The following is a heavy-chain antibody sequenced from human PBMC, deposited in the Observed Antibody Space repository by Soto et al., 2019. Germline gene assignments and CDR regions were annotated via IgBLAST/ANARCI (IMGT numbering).Heavy chain of an antibody. CDR1: GYTFTGYY. Sequence: ASVKVSCKASGYTFTGYYVHWVRQAPGQGLEWMGWINPNSGGTKYAQKFQGRVTMTRDTSISTAYMELSRLRSDDTAVYFCARGESSAIFDYWGQGTPVTVSS. J-gene: IGHJ4*01. CDR2: INPNSGGT. D-gene: IGHD6-19*01. V-gene: IGHV1-2*02. CDR3: ARGESSAIFDY.